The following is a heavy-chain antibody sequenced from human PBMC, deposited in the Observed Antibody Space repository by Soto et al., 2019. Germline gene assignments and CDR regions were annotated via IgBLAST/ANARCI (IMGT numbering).Heavy chain of an antibody. J-gene: IGHJ4*02. CDR1: GGSFRGYY. CDR2: SKHSRNN. D-gene: IGHD3-16*01. V-gene: IGHV4-34*01. Sequence: PSVTLSLTCAVHGGSFRGYYCHWGRKYTRKWLGWIGESKHSRNNNYNPALKGRVTISVDASKNQFSLNLFSVTATDTAIYYCARDAQSYYYKITHYYFDSWGPGTLVTVSS. CDR3: ARDAQSYYYKITHYYFDS.